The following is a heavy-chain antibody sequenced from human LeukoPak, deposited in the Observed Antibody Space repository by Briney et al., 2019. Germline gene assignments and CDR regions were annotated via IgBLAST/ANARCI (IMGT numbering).Heavy chain of an antibody. CDR1: GFTFSGSA. J-gene: IGHJ4*02. V-gene: IGHV3-73*01. CDR3: TRYSTVTTFFDF. CDR2: ISSKANNYAT. D-gene: IGHD4-17*01. Sequence: GGSLRLSCAASGFTFSGSAMHWVRQASGKGLEWVGRISSKANNYATAYAASVKGRFTISRDDSKNTAYLQMNSLKTEDTAVYYCTRYSTVTTFFDFWGQGTLVTVSS.